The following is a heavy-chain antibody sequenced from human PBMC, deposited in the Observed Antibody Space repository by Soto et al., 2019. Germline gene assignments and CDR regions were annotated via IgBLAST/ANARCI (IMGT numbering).Heavy chain of an antibody. V-gene: IGHV3-9*01. Sequence: EVQLVESGGGLVQPGRSLRLSCAASGFTFDDYAMHWVRQAPGKGLEWVSGISWNSGSIGYADSVKGRFTISRDNAKNSLYLQMNSLRAEDTALYYCAKDIAWNYVGYFDYWGQGTLVTVSS. CDR1: GFTFDDYA. CDR3: AKDIAWNYVGYFDY. J-gene: IGHJ4*02. CDR2: ISWNSGSI. D-gene: IGHD1-7*01.